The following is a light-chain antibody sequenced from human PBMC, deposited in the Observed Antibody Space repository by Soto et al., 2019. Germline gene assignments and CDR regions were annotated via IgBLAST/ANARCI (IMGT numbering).Light chain of an antibody. CDR1: QSVRNSY. Sequence: EIVLTQSPGTLSLSPGQRATLSCRASQSVRNSYLAWCQQKPGQAPRLLIYTASSRAPGIPDRFSGSGSGTDFTLTISRLEPEDFAVYYCQEYGSSSTFGGGTKVEMK. CDR2: TAS. J-gene: IGKJ4*01. V-gene: IGKV3-20*01. CDR3: QEYGSSST.